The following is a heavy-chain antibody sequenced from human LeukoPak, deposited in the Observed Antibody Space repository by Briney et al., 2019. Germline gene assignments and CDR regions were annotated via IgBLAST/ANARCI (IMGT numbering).Heavy chain of an antibody. V-gene: IGHV3-30-3*01. CDR1: GFTFSSHS. D-gene: IGHD6-19*01. J-gene: IGHJ4*02. CDR2: VSYDGGNT. Sequence: PGGSLRLSCAASGFTFSSHSMHWVRQAPGKGLEWVALVSYDGGNTYYSRSVMGRFTISRDNSKNTLCLQMNSLRPEDTALYYCARDNGYSNGHAFDSWGQGTLVTVSS. CDR3: ARDNGYSNGHAFDS.